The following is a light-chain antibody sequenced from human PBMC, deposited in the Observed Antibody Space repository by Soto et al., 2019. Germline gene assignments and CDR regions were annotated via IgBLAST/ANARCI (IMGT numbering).Light chain of an antibody. Sequence: QSALTQPPSVSAAPGQRVTISCSGSSVNIGNNYVSWYQQLPGTAPKLLIYENNKRPSGIPDRFSGSKSGTSATLGITGLQTGDEADYYCGTWDSSLTSVVFGGGTTVTVL. V-gene: IGLV1-51*02. J-gene: IGLJ2*01. CDR3: GTWDSSLTSVV. CDR2: ENN. CDR1: SVNIGNNY.